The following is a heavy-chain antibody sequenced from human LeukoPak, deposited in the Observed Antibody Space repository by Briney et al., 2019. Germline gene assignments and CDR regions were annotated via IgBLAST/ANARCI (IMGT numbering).Heavy chain of an antibody. V-gene: IGHV4-4*07. D-gene: IGHD6-19*01. Sequence: PSETLSLTCTVSGDSISPYYWSWIRQSAEKGLQWIGRVSAGGPTDYNPSLKSRVTMSVDTSKTQFSLKMTSVTAADTAVYYCSRGGGQWLIPDFDYWGQGLLVIVSS. J-gene: IGHJ4*02. CDR3: SRGGGQWLIPDFDY. CDR2: VSAGGPT. CDR1: GDSISPYY.